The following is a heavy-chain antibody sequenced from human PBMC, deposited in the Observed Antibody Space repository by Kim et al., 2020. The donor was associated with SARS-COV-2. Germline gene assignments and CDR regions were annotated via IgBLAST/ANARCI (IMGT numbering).Heavy chain of an antibody. V-gene: IGHV3-30-3*01. Sequence: GGSLRLSCAASGFTFSSYAMHWVRQAPGKGLEWVAVISYDGSNKYYADSVKGRFTISRDNSKNTLYLQMNSLRAEDTAVYYCARDRVTIFGVVENWFDPWGQGTLVTVSS. J-gene: IGHJ5*02. CDR2: ISYDGSNK. CDR3: ARDRVTIFGVVENWFDP. D-gene: IGHD3-3*01. CDR1: GFTFSSYA.